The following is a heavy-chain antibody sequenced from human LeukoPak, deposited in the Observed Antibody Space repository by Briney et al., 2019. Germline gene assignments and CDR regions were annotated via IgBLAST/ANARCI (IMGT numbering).Heavy chain of an antibody. CDR3: ARVGAMVL. D-gene: IGHD5-18*01. CDR2: INPNSGGT. J-gene: IGHJ4*02. CDR1: GYTFTDYY. Sequence: ASVKVSCKASGYTFTDYYLHWVRQAPGQGLEWMGWINPNSGGTNYAQTFQGRVTMTRDKSISTAYMDLSSLRSDDTAVYYCARVGAMVLWGQGTLVTVSS. V-gene: IGHV1-2*02.